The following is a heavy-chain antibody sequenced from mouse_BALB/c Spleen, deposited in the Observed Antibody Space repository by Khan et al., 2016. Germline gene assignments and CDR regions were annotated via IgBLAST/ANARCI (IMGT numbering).Heavy chain of an antibody. CDR1: GYAFTSYN. CDR3: AREGITTVVAKGLDY. CDR2: IDPYNGGT. V-gene: IGHV1S135*01. J-gene: IGHJ2*01. D-gene: IGHD1-1*01. Sequence: VQLKQSGPELVKPGASVKVSCKASGYAFTSYNMYWVKQSHGKSLEWIGYIDPYNGGTSYNQKFKGKATLTVDKSSSTAYMHLNSLTSEDSAVYYCAREGITTVVAKGLDYWGQGTTLTVSS.